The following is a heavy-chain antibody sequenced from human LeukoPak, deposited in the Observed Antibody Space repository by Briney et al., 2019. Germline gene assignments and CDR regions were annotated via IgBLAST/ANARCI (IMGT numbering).Heavy chain of an antibody. J-gene: IGHJ3*02. V-gene: IGHV4-59*01. CDR3: ARGGECSGGSCYPNDAFDI. D-gene: IGHD2-15*01. CDR1: GGSISSYY. Sequence: SETLSLTCTVSGGSISSYYWSWIRQPPGKGLEWIGYIYYSGSTNYNPSLKSRVTTSVDTSKNQFSLKLSSVTAADTAVYYCARGGECSGGSCYPNDAFDIWGQGTMVSVCS. CDR2: IYYSGST.